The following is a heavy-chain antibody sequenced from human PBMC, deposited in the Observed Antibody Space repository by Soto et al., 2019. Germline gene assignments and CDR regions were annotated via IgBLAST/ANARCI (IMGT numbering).Heavy chain of an antibody. J-gene: IGHJ4*02. CDR2: IYYSGST. Sequence: PSETLSLTCAVYGGSISSYYWSWIRQPPGKGLEWIGYIYYSGSTNYNPSLKSRVTISVDTSKNQFSLKLSSVTAADTAVYYCARAGGREGYYFDYWGQGTLVNVSS. V-gene: IGHV4-59*01. CDR1: GGSISSYY. CDR3: ARAGGREGYYFDY.